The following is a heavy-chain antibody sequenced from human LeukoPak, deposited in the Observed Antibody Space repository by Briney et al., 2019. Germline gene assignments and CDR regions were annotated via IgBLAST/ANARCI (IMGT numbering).Heavy chain of an antibody. D-gene: IGHD3-9*01. V-gene: IGHV4-34*01. Sequence: SETLSLTCAVYGGSFSGYYWSWIRQPPGKGLEWIGEINHSGSTNYNPSLKSRVTISVDTSKNQFSLKLSSVTAADTAVYYCARHDWGTTPSYMDVWGKGTTVTVSS. CDR3: ARHDWGTTPSYMDV. CDR1: GGSFSGYY. CDR2: INHSGST. J-gene: IGHJ6*03.